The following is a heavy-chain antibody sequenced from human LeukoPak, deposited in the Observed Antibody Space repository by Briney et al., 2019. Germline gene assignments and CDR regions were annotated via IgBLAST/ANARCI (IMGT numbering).Heavy chain of an antibody. D-gene: IGHD4-17*01. CDR1: GGSISGYY. V-gene: IGHV4-59*08. CDR2: IYYTGTT. Sequence: SETLSLTCTVSGGSISGYYWNWIRQPPGKGLQWIGYIYYTGTTKYNPSLQSRVTISVDTSKNQFSLKRTSVTAADTAVYYCARLKDHGDSDYWGQGTLVTVSS. CDR3: ARLKDHGDSDY. J-gene: IGHJ4*02.